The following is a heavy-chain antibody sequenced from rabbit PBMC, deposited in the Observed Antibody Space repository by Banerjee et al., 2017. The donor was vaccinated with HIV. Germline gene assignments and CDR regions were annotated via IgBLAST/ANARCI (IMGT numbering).Heavy chain of an antibody. J-gene: IGHJ4*01. Sequence: QSLEESGGDLVKPGASLTLTCTASGFSFSSIHYMCWVRQAPGKGLEWIACIYTGSSGSTYYASWAKGRFSISKTSSTTVTLQMTILTAADTATYFCARGYAGNSDFTPYFNLWGPGTLVTVS. V-gene: IGHV1S40*01. CDR1: GFSFSSIHY. CDR3: ARGYAGNSDFTPYFNL. CDR2: IYTGSSGST. D-gene: IGHD8-1*01.